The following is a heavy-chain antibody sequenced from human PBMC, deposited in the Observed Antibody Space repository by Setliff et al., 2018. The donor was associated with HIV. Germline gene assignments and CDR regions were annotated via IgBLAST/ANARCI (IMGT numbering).Heavy chain of an antibody. CDR2: IYYSGST. Sequence: PSEILSLTCTVSGVSISSGGYYWTWIRQHPGKGLEWIGNIYYSGSTYYNPSLESRLTISVDTSKNQFSLKLTSVTAADTAFYYCARGSRRGVVDYWGQRTLVTVSS. D-gene: IGHD2-2*01. CDR3: ARGSRRGVVDY. V-gene: IGHV4-31*03. J-gene: IGHJ4*02. CDR1: GVSISSGGYY.